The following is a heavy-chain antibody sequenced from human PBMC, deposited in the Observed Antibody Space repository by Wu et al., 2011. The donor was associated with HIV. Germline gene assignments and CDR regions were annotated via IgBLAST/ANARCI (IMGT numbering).Heavy chain of an antibody. D-gene: IGHD2-2*01. CDR2: ISLGDSDT. Sequence: AEAKKPGESLRISCKGSGYSFTNYWIGWVRQVPGKGLEWMGIISLGDSDTRYSPSFQGQVTISADKSISTAYLLWSSLKASDTAMYYCARRFGGYCSSTSCYFDYWGQGTLVTVSS. V-gene: IGHV5-51*03. CDR3: ARRFGGYCSSTSCYFDY. CDR1: GYSFTNYW. J-gene: IGHJ4*02.